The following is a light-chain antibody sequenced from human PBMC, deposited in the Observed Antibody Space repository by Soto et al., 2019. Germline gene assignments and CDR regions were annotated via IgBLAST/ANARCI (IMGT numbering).Light chain of an antibody. CDR3: QQYNSYSKT. CDR2: DAS. Sequence: GDSVTITCRASQTISTWLAWYQQKPGKAPHLLIYDASSLESGVPSRFSGSGSGTEFTLSISSLQPYDFATYYCQQYNSYSKTFGQGTTVAIK. CDR1: QTISTW. V-gene: IGKV1-5*01. J-gene: IGKJ1*01.